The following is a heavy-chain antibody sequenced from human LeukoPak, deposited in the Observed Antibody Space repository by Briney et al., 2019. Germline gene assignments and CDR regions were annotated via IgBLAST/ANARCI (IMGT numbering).Heavy chain of an antibody. CDR1: GFTLSAAW. D-gene: IGHD1-26*01. CDR3: ATEYYGSYNY. V-gene: IGHV3-15*01. Sequence: PGGSLRPSCAASGFTLSAAWMSWVRQPPGKGLEWFGHIKSKTDGGTTDYAAPVKDRFTISRDDSKNTLYLQMNSLKTEDTAVYYCATEYYGSYNYWGQGTLVTVSS. CDR2: IKSKTDGGTT. J-gene: IGHJ4*02.